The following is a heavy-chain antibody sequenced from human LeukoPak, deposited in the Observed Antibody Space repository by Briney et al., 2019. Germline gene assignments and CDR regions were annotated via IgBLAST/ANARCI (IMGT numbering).Heavy chain of an antibody. CDR1: GFTFSTYS. J-gene: IGHJ4*02. V-gene: IGHV3-48*02. Sequence: GGSLRLSCAASGFTFSTYSRNWVRQAPGKGPEWVSYISSSSGTIYYAVSVKGRFTISRDNAKNSLYLQMSSLRDEDTAVYYCARTLSLDYWGQGTLVTVSS. CDR2: ISSSSGTI. CDR3: ARTLSLDY.